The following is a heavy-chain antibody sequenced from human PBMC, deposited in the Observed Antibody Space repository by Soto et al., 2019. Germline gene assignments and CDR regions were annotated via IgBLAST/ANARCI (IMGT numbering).Heavy chain of an antibody. J-gene: IGHJ3*02. CDR1: GYTFTSYG. CDR2: ISAYNGNT. Sequence: ASVKVSCKASGYTFTSYGISWVRQAPGQGLEWMGWISAYNGNTNYAQKFQGRVTMTTDKSTSTAYMELSSLRSEDTAVYYCARRDPWGSYRSIDAFDIWGQGTMVTVSS. D-gene: IGHD3-16*02. V-gene: IGHV1-18*01. CDR3: ARRDPWGSYRSIDAFDI.